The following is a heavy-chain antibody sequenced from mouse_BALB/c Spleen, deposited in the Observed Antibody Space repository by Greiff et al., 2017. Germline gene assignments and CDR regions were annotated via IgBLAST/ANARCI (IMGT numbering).Heavy chain of an antibody. V-gene: IGHV2-9*02. CDR1: GFSLTSYG. CDR3: ARFYRLCAMDY. Sequence: VQLQQSGPGLVAPSQSLSITCTVSGFSLTSYGVHWVRQPPGKGLEWLGVIWAGGSTNYYSALMSSLGISKDNSKSQVFLTMNSLQTDDTAMYYCARFYRLCAMDYWGQGTSVTVSS. J-gene: IGHJ4*01. D-gene: IGHD1-2*01. CDR2: IWAGGST.